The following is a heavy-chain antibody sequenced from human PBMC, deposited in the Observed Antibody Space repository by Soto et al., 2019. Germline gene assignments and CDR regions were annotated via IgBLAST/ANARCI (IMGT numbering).Heavy chain of an antibody. J-gene: IGHJ6*03. CDR3: ARGGVIAARPSDLYYYMDV. Sequence: QVQLVQSGAEVKKPGSSVKVSCKASGGTFSSYTISWVRQAPGQGLEWMGRIIPILGIANYAQKFQGRVTITADKSTSTAYMELSSLRSEDTAVYYCARGGVIAARPSDLYYYMDVWGKGTTVTVSS. CDR1: GGTFSSYT. CDR2: IIPILGIA. D-gene: IGHD6-6*01. V-gene: IGHV1-69*02.